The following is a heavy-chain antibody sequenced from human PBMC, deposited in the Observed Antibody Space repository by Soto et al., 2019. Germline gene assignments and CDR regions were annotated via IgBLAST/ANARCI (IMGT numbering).Heavy chain of an antibody. CDR3: ARDEVTTRHGMDV. D-gene: IGHD4-17*01. V-gene: IGHV1-69*13. Sequence: ASVKVSCKASGGTFSSYAISWVRQAPGQGLEWMGGIITIFGTANYAQKFQGRGTITADESTSTAYMELSCLRSEDTAVYYCARDEVTTRHGMDVWGQGTTVTVSS. CDR1: GGTFSSYA. CDR2: IITIFGTA. J-gene: IGHJ6*02.